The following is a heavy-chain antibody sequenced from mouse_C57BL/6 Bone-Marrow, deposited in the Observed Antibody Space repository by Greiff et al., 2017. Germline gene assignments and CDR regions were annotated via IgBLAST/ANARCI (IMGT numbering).Heavy chain of an antibody. J-gene: IGHJ1*03. Sequence: EVKVEESGGGLVKPGGSLKLSCAASGFTFSDYGMHWVRQAPEKGLEWVAYISSGSSTIYYADTVKGRFTISRDNAKNTLFLQMTSLRSEDTAMYYCATLYYYGSSRYWYFDVGGTGTTGTVSS. CDR1: GFTFSDYG. V-gene: IGHV5-17*01. D-gene: IGHD1-1*01. CDR2: ISSGSSTI. CDR3: ATLYYYGSSRYWYFDV.